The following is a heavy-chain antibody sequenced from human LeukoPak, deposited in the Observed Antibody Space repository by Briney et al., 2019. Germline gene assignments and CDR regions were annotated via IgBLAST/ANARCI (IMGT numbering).Heavy chain of an antibody. Sequence: GASVKVSCKASGYTFTSSDINWVRQATGQGLEWMGWMNPNSGNTGYAQKFQGRVTMTRNTSISTAYMELSSLRSGDTAVYYCARKVVRGVVRFDPWGQGTLVTVSS. CDR2: MNPNSGNT. J-gene: IGHJ5*02. D-gene: IGHD3-10*01. CDR3: ARKVVRGVVRFDP. CDR1: GYTFTSSD. V-gene: IGHV1-8*01.